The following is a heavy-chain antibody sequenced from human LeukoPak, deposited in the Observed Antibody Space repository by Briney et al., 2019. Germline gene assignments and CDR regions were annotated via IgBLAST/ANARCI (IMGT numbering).Heavy chain of an antibody. D-gene: IGHD4-17*01. CDR1: GSNFVDYW. CDR2: IFPGDSEA. V-gene: IGHV5-51*01. Sequence: LGGSLEISCKDSGSNFVDYWIGGVRRVPGRGLEWMAVIFPGDSEATYSPSFQGQVSISVDTSTNTSYLEWSSLKASDTAIYYCARQDLGDYGRNYFQSWGQGTLVIVSS. CDR3: ARQDLGDYGRNYFQS. J-gene: IGHJ4*02.